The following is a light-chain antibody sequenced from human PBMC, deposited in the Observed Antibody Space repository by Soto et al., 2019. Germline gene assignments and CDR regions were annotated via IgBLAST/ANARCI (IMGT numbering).Light chain of an antibody. J-gene: IGKJ1*01. CDR2: DVS. Sequence: DIVLTQSPGTLSLSPGERATLSCRSSQRVSSNYLAWYQQKPDQAPRLVIYDVSGRATGIPDRFSGSGSGTAFTLTISRLEPEDSAVYYCQQYVSSPTFGPGTKVEIK. CDR3: QQYVSSPT. V-gene: IGKV3-20*01. CDR1: QRVSSNY.